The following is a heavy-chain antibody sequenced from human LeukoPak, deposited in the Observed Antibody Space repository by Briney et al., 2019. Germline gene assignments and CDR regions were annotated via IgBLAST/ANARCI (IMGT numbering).Heavy chain of an antibody. D-gene: IGHD6-6*01. Sequence: GASVKVSCKASGYTFTSYGISWVRQAPGQGLEWMGWISAYNGNTNYAQKLQGRVTMTTDTSTSTAYMELRSLRSDDTAVYYCARDPRYSSSSPYDYWGQGTLVTVSS. CDR2: ISAYNGNT. J-gene: IGHJ4*02. V-gene: IGHV1-18*01. CDR1: GYTFTSYG. CDR3: ARDPRYSSSSPYDY.